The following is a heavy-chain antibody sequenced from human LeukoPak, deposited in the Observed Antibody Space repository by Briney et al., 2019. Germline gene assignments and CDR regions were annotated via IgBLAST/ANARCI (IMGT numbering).Heavy chain of an antibody. V-gene: IGHV3-69-1*01. Sequence: GGSLRLSCAASGFTVSSNYMSWVRQAPGKGLEWVSSITTTFYTYYTDSVKGRFTISRDNAKNSLYLQMISLRAADTAVYYCARGRRDRGRITGTTLFWFDPWGQGTLVTVSS. D-gene: IGHD1-7*01. CDR1: GFTVSSNY. CDR2: ITTTFYT. CDR3: ARGRRDRGRITGTTLFWFDP. J-gene: IGHJ5*02.